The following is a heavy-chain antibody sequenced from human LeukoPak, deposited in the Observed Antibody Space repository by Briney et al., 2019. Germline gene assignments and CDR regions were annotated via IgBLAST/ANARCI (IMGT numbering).Heavy chain of an antibody. J-gene: IGHJ4*02. Sequence: SETLSLTCAVYGGSFSGYYWSWIRQPPGKGLEWIGEINHSGSTNYNPSLKSRVTISVDTSKNQFSLKLSSVTAADTAVYYCARGRFTIPDWGQGTLVTVSS. CDR2: INHSGST. D-gene: IGHD3-9*01. CDR1: GGSFSGYY. CDR3: ARGRFTIPD. V-gene: IGHV4-34*01.